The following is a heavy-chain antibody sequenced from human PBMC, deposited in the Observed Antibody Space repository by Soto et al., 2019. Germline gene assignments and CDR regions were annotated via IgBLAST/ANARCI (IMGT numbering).Heavy chain of an antibody. D-gene: IGHD5-12*01. V-gene: IGHV1-2*04. J-gene: IGHJ3*02. CDR3: ASGREGGYVGDAFDI. CDR2: INPNSGGT. Sequence: ASVKVSCKASGYTFTGYYMHWVRQAPGQGLEWMGWINPNSGGTNYAQKFQGWVTMTRDTSISTAYMELSRLRSDDTAVYYCASGREGGYVGDAFDIWGQGTMVTVSS. CDR1: GYTFTGYY.